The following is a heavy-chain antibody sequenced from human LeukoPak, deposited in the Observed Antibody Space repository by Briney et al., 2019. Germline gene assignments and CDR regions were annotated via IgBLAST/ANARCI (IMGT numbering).Heavy chain of an antibody. D-gene: IGHD3-9*01. V-gene: IGHV1-2*06. Sequence: ASVKVSCKXSGYTFTGYYMHWVRQAPGQGLDWMGRINPNSGGTNYSQKFQGRVTMTRDTSISTAYMELSKLRSDDTAVYYCAREEQYYDILTGYYSYYYYYMDVWGKGTTVTVSS. CDR2: INPNSGGT. CDR3: AREEQYYDILTGYYSYYYYYMDV. CDR1: GYTFTGYY. J-gene: IGHJ6*03.